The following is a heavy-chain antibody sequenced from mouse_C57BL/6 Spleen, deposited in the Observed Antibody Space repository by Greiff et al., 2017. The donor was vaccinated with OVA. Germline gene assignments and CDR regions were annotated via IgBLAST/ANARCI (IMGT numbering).Heavy chain of an antibody. CDR1: GYTFTSYW. V-gene: IGHV1-64*01. CDR2: IHPNSGST. J-gene: IGHJ2*01. Sequence: VQLQQSGAELVKPGASVKLSCKASGYTFTSYWMHWVKQRPGQGLEWIGMIHPNSGSTNYNEKFKSKATLTVDKSSSTAYMQLSSLTSEDSAVYYCARSAVHYFDYWGQGTTLTVSS. CDR3: ARSAVHYFDY.